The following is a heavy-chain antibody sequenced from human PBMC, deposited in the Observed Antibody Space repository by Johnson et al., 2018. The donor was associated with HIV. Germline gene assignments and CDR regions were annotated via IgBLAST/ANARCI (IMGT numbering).Heavy chain of an antibody. CDR2: IKQDGSEK. J-gene: IGHJ3*02. Sequence: MQLVESGGGLVQPGGSLRLSCAASGFTFSSYWMSWVRQAPGKGLEWVANIKQDGSEKYYVDSVKGRFTISRDNAKNSLYLQINSLRAEDTAVYYCAKGGYCSSTSCSLDDAFDIWGQGTLVTVSS. D-gene: IGHD2-2*01. CDR1: GFTFSSYW. CDR3: AKGGYCSSTSCSLDDAFDI. V-gene: IGHV3-7*05.